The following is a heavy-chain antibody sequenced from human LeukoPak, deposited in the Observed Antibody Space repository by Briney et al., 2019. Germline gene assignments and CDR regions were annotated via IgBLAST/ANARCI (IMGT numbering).Heavy chain of an antibody. CDR2: ISYDGSNK. Sequence: GGSLRHSCAASGFTFSSYAMHWVRQAPGKGLERVAVISYDGSNKYYADSVKGRFAISRDNSKNTLYLQMNSLRADDTAMYYCVRDNPRCCGVVPANIDDLWGQGTLVTVSS. V-gene: IGHV3-30*09. CDR3: VRDNPRCCGVVPANIDDL. CDR1: GFTFSSYA. D-gene: IGHD2-21*02. J-gene: IGHJ5*02.